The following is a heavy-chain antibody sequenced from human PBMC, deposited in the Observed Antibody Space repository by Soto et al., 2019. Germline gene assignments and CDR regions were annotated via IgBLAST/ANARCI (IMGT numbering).Heavy chain of an antibody. J-gene: IGHJ4*01. CDR3: AKARAQYYDFWSGYPVDN. Sequence: GGSLRLSCAASGFTFSSYAMSWVRQAPWKGLEWVSAISGSGGSTYYADSVKGRFTISRDNSKNTLYLQMNSLRAEDTAVYYCAKARAQYYDFWSGYPVDNRGHGTLIKVSS. CDR1: GFTFSSYA. D-gene: IGHD3-3*01. V-gene: IGHV3-23*01. CDR2: ISGSGGST.